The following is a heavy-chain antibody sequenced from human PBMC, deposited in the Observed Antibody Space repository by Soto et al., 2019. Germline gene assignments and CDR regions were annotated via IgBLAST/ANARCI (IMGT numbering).Heavy chain of an antibody. CDR3: AEGGDRSRWKTSFGP. V-gene: IGHV3-23*01. D-gene: IGHD6-13*01. J-gene: IGHJ5*02. CDR1: GFTFSNYA. Sequence: EVQLLQSGGGLVQPGGSLRLSCAASGFTFSNYAMSWVRQAPGTGLEWVSGISGSGSSIYYADSVKGRFTISRDNSMNTLYLQTNTPTAEDTPLYYCAEGGDRSRWKTSFGPWGAVTLDNVSS. CDR2: ISGSGSSI.